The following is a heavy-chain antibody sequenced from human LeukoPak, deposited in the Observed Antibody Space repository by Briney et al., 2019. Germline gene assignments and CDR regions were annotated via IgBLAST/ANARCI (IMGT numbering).Heavy chain of an antibody. V-gene: IGHV1-18*01. Sequence: ASVKVSCKASGYTFTSYGISWVRQAPGQGLEWMGWISAYNGNTNYAQKLQGRVTMTTDTSTSTAYMELRSLRSDDTAVYYCARGLDYYGSGSYYYYYYYMDVWGKGTTVTVSS. J-gene: IGHJ6*03. CDR1: GYTFTSYG. CDR3: ARGLDYYGSGSYYYYYYYMDV. D-gene: IGHD3-10*01. CDR2: ISAYNGNT.